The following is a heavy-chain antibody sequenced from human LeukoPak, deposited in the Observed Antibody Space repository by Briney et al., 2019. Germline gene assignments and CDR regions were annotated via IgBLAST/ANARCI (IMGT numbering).Heavy chain of an antibody. CDR2: IYHSGST. V-gene: IGHV4-38-2*02. D-gene: IGHD4-23*01. J-gene: IGHJ3*02. Sequence: SETLSLTCTVSGYSISSGYYWGWIRQPPGKGLEWIGSIYHSGSTYYNPSLKSRVTISVDTSKNQFSLKLSSVTAADTAVYYCARRTVVTLIDAFDIWGQGTMVTVSS. CDR1: GYSISSGYY. CDR3: ARRTVVTLIDAFDI.